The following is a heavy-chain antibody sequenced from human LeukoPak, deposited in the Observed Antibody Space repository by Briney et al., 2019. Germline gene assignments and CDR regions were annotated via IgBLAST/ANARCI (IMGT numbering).Heavy chain of an antibody. CDR3: AKDIDGVARLFDY. J-gene: IGHJ4*02. CDR2: IRYDGSNK. Sequence: GGSLRLSCAASGFTFSSYAMHWVRQAPGKGLEWVAFIRYDGSNKYYADSVKGRFTISRDNSKNTLYLQMNSLRAEDTAVYYCAKDIDGVARLFDYWGQGTLVTVSS. D-gene: IGHD4-17*01. CDR1: GFTFSSYA. V-gene: IGHV3-30*02.